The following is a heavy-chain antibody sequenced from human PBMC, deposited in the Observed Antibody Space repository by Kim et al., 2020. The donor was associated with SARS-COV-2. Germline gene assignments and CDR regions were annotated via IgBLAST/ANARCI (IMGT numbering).Heavy chain of an antibody. CDR3: AKSCDSSGYYYVGYFDY. V-gene: IGHV3-30*18. CDR2: ISYDGSNK. CDR1: GFTFSSYG. D-gene: IGHD3-22*01. J-gene: IGHJ4*02. Sequence: GGSLRLSCAASGFTFSSYGMHWVRQAPGKGLEWVAVISYDGSNKYYADSVKGRFTISRDNSKNTLYLQMNSLRAEDTAVYYCAKSCDSSGYYYVGYFDYWGQGTLVTVSS.